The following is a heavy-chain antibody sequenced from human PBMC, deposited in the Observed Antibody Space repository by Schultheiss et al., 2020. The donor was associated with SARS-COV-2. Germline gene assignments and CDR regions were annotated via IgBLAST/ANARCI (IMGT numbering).Heavy chain of an antibody. V-gene: IGHV4-59*01. J-gene: IGHJ4*02. CDR2: IYYSGST. D-gene: IGHD6-13*01. CDR1: GGSINSFY. Sequence: SETLSLTCTVSGGSINSFYWGWIRQPPGKRLEWIGYIYYSGSTNYNPSLKSRVTISVDTSKNQFSLKLSSVTAADTAVYYCARSPPRGIYSSSGGLFDYWGQGTLVTVSS. CDR3: ARSPPRGIYSSSGGLFDY.